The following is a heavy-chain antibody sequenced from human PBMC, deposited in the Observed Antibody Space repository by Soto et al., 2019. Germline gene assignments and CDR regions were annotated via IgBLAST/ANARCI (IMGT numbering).Heavy chain of an antibody. Sequence: QVQLQQWGAGLLKPSETLSLTCAVFGGSLSGSYWSWIRQPPGKGLESIGEIYHSGRTNYSPSLKSRVTISLDTSTNQISLKLASVTAADTAVYYCARVGRYCTGGSCFFSAFDIWGQGTMVTVSS. CDR1: GGSLSGSY. V-gene: IGHV4-34*01. CDR2: IYHSGRT. CDR3: ARVGRYCTGGSCFFSAFDI. D-gene: IGHD2-15*01. J-gene: IGHJ3*02.